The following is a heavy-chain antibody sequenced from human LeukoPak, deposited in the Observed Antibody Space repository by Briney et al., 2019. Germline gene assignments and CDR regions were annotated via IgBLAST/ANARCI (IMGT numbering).Heavy chain of an antibody. CDR3: AKAKPYSSSWYWDY. D-gene: IGHD6-13*01. Sequence: GGSLRLSCAASGFSLSSYWMSWVRQAPGKGLEWVATINEDEREKYYVASVKGRFTIYRDSAKNPLYLQMNSLRAEDTAVYYCAKAKPYSSSWYWDYWGQGTLVTVSS. CDR1: GFSLSSYW. V-gene: IGHV3-7*03. J-gene: IGHJ4*02. CDR2: INEDEREK.